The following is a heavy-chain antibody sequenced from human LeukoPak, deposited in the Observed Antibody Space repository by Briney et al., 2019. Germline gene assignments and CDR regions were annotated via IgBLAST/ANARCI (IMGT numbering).Heavy chain of an antibody. J-gene: IGHJ4*02. CDR2: ISGSGGST. CDR1: GFTFSSYA. D-gene: IGHD1-26*01. CDR3: AKGEGATTYFDY. V-gene: IGHV3-23*01. Sequence: GGSLRLSCAASGFTFSSYAMSWVRQAPGKGLEWVSAISGSGGSTYYADSVKGRFTISRDNSKNTLYLQMNSLRAEDAAVYYCAKGEGATTYFDYWGQGTLVTVSS.